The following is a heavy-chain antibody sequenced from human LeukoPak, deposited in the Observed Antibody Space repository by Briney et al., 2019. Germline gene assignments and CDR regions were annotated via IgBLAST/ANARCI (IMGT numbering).Heavy chain of an antibody. Sequence: GGSLRLSCAPSGFTFSDHYVDWVRQAPGKGLEWVSAISGSGGSTYYADSVKGRFTISRDNSKNTLYLQMNSLRAEDTAVYYCAKDEGLVGATTFDYWGQGTLVTVSS. V-gene: IGHV3-23*01. J-gene: IGHJ4*02. CDR2: ISGSGGST. D-gene: IGHD1-26*01. CDR1: GFTFSDHY. CDR3: AKDEGLVGATTFDY.